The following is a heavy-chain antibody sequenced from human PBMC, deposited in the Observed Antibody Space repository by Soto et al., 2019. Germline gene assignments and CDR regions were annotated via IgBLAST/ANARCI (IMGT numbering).Heavy chain of an antibody. CDR3: ARGTYGMDV. J-gene: IGHJ6*02. V-gene: IGHV3-11*01. CDR1: GFSFSDYY. CDR2: IGASGSPI. Sequence: QMQLVQSGGGLVKPGGSLRLSCAASGFSFSDYYMSWIRRAPGKGLEWVSYIGASGSPIYFGDSVKGRFSISRDNTNNSLYRQMNSLIPDDTAVYYCARGTYGMDVWGQWTTVIVSS. D-gene: IGHD3-10*01.